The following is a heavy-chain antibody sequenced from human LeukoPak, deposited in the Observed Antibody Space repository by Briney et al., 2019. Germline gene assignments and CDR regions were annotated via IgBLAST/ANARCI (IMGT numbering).Heavy chain of an antibody. J-gene: IGHJ6*03. D-gene: IGHD4-11*01. CDR3: AREGSHDYSPNYYYYYMDV. CDR2: IIPIFGTA. CDR1: GFTVSSNY. Sequence: PGGSLRLSCAASGFTVSSNYISWVRQAPGQGLEWMGGIIPIFGTANYAQKFQGRVTITADESTSTAYMELSGLRSEDTAVYYCAREGSHDYSPNYYYYYMDVWGKGTTVAVSS. V-gene: IGHV1-69*01.